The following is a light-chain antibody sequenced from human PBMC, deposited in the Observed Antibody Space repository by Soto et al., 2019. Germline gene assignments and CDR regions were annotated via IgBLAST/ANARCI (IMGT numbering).Light chain of an antibody. CDR2: EVS. CDR3: CSNAGSSTWV. J-gene: IGLJ1*01. CDR1: SSDVGSYNL. Sequence: QSALTQPASVSGSPGQSITISCSGTSSDVGSYNLVSWYQQHPGKAPKLMIYEVSKRPSGVSNRFSGSKSGNTASLTISGLQADDEADYYCCSNAGSSTWVFGTGTKLTDL. V-gene: IGLV2-23*02.